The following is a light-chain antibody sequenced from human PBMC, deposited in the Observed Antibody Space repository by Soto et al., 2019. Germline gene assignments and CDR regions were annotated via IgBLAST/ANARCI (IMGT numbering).Light chain of an antibody. CDR2: DVS. CDR1: QSLNGR. CDR3: QQYYYNST. V-gene: IGKV1-5*01. J-gene: IGKJ1*01. Sequence: DIQMTQSPSTLSSSIGDRVTITCRASQSLNGRLAWYQQRPGHAPNLLIYDVSTLETGVPSRFSGTGSETEFTLTISGLQPDDFATYYCQQYYYNSTFGPVTKVEIK.